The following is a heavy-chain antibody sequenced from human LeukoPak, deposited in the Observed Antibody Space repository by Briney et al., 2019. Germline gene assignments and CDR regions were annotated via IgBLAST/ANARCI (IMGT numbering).Heavy chain of an antibody. Sequence: ASVKVSCKASGYSFSGYYMHWVRQAPGQGLEWMGWINPNSGGTNYAQKFQGRVTMTRDTSISTAYMELSRLRSDDTAVYYCARVARDGIAVAGAYFDYWGQGALVTVSS. CDR2: INPNSGGT. V-gene: IGHV1-2*02. J-gene: IGHJ4*02. CDR1: GYSFSGYY. CDR3: ARVARDGIAVAGAYFDY. D-gene: IGHD6-19*01.